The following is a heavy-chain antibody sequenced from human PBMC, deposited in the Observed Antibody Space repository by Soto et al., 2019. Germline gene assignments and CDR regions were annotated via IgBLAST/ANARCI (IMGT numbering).Heavy chain of an antibody. CDR2: ISSSSSTI. J-gene: IGHJ3*02. CDR1: GFTFSSYS. CDR3: AREGYNWNYKPRGLHDAFDI. D-gene: IGHD1-7*01. Sequence: GGSLRLSCAASGFTFSSYSMNWVRQAPGKGLEWVSYISSSSSTIYYADSVKGRFTISRDNAKNSLYLQMNSLRDEDTAVYYCAREGYNWNYKPRGLHDAFDIWGQGTMVTVSS. V-gene: IGHV3-48*02.